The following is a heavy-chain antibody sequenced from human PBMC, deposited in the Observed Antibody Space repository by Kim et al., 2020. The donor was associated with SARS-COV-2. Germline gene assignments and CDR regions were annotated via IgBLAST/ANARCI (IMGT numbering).Heavy chain of an antibody. CDR2: IYYSGST. V-gene: IGHV4-39*07. CDR3: ARDYEGDVQFLLFDY. CDR1: GASLSSSAFY. J-gene: IGHJ4*02. Sequence: SETLSLTCTVSGASLSSSAFYWGWIRQPPGKGLEWIGSIYYSGSTYYNPSLKSRVTISVDTSKNQFSLKVNSVTAADTAVYYCARDYEGDVQFLLFDYWGPGTLVTVSS. D-gene: IGHD3-16*01.